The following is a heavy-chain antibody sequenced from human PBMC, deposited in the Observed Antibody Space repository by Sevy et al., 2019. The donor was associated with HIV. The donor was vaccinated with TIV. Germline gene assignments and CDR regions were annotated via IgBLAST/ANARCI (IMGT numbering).Heavy chain of an antibody. D-gene: IGHD3-22*01. CDR1: GFTFSRYG. Sequence: GGSLRLSCAASGFTFSRYGMHWVRQAPGKGLEWVAVIWNDRGNKHYADSVKGRFTNSRDNSKNKLYLQRNSLRAEDTAVYYCASLPNNYYDSSGSSGDDAFDIWGQGTMVTVSS. CDR3: ASLPNNYYDSSGSSGDDAFDI. CDR2: IWNDRGNK. V-gene: IGHV3-33*01. J-gene: IGHJ3*02.